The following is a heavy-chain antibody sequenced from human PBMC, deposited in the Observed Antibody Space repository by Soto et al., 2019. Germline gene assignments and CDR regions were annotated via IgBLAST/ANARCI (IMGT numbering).Heavy chain of an antibody. D-gene: IGHD4-4*01. CDR3: ARPLWRDDYNWGYFDL. V-gene: IGHV3-30-3*01. CDR2: ISYDGSNK. Sequence: QVQLVESGGGVVQPGRSLRLSCAASGFTFSSYAMQWVRQAPGKGLELVAVISYDGSNKYYADSVKGRFTISRDNSKNTLYLQMNSLRAEDTAVYYCARPLWRDDYNWGYFDLWGRRTLVTVSS. J-gene: IGHJ2*01. CDR1: GFTFSSYA.